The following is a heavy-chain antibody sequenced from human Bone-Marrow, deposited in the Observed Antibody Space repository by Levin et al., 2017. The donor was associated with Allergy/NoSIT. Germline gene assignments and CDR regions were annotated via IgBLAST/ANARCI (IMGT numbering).Heavy chain of an antibody. CDR2: IYPGDSDT. J-gene: IGHJ3*02. CDR3: ARSLMSRILSGNPFEI. Sequence: RTGGSLRLSCQVSGNSFATYWIAWVRQMPGKGLEWMGIIYPGDSDTRYSPTFQGQVTISADKSSNTAYLQWSSLQASDTAMYYCARSLMSRILSGNPFEIWGQGTMVTVSS. V-gene: IGHV5-51*01. CDR1: GNSFATYW. D-gene: IGHD2-15*01.